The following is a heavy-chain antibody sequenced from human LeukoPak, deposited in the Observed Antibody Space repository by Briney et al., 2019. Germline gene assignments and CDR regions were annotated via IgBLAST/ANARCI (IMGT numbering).Heavy chain of an antibody. CDR2: ISWNSGSI. D-gene: IGHD5-18*01. V-gene: IGHV3-9*01. Sequence: GGSLRLSCAASGFTFDDYAMHWVRQAPGKGLEWVSGISWNSGSIGYADSVKGRFTISRDNAKNSLYLQMNSLRAEDTALYYCAKAAMVGGYNWFDPWGQGTLVTVSS. CDR1: GFTFDDYA. J-gene: IGHJ5*02. CDR3: AKAAMVGGYNWFDP.